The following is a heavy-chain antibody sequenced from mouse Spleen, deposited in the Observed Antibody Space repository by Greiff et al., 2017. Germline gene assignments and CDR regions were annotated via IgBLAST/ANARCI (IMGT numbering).Heavy chain of an antibody. V-gene: IGHV1S135*01. CDR3: AASTMIMLRDY. CDR2: IDPYNGGT. CDR1: GYAFTSYN. D-gene: IGHD2-4*01. Sequence: EVQVVESGPELVKPGASVKVSCKASGYAFTSYNMYWVKQSHGKSLEWIGYIDPYNGGTSYNQKFKGKATLTVDKSSSTAYMHLNSLTSEDSAVYYCAASTMIMLRDYWGQGTTLTVSS. J-gene: IGHJ2*01.